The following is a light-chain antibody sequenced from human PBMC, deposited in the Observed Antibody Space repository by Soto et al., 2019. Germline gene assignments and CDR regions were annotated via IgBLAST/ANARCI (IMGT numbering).Light chain of an antibody. CDR1: QSIGSN. J-gene: IGKJ1*01. V-gene: IGKV3-15*01. CDR3: QQYNNWPPWT. CDR2: AAS. Sequence: EIVMTQSPATLSVSPGERATLSCRASQSIGSNLAWYQQKPGQARRLRIYAASIRATDFPARFSGSGSGTEFTLTISGLQSDDFAVYFCQQYNNWPPWTFGHGTKVDIK.